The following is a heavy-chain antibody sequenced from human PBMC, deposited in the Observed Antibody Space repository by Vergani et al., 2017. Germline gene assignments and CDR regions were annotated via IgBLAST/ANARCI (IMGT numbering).Heavy chain of an antibody. CDR3: AREVVVLVPAAPPSIYYYYYMDV. D-gene: IGHD2-2*01. CDR2: IYTSGST. Sequence: QVQLQESGPGLVKPSETLSLTCTVSGGSISSYYWSWIRQPAGKGLEWIGRIYTSGSTNYNHSLKSRVTMSVDTSKNQFSLKLSSVTAADTAVYYCAREVVVLVPAAPPSIYYYYYMDVWGKGTTVTVSS. J-gene: IGHJ6*03. V-gene: IGHV4-4*07. CDR1: GGSISSYY.